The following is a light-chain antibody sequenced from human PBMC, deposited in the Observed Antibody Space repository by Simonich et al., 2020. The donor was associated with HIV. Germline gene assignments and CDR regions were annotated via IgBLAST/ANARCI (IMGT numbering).Light chain of an antibody. V-gene: IGKV1-39*01. CDR2: AAS. Sequence: DIQMTQSPSSLSESVGDKVTITCRSSQSISSYLNWYQQKPGKAPRLLIYAASSLQSGVPSRFSGSGSGTDFTLTISSLQPEDFATYYCQQSYSTPMYTFGQGTKLEI. CDR3: QQSYSTPMYT. J-gene: IGKJ2*01. CDR1: QSISSY.